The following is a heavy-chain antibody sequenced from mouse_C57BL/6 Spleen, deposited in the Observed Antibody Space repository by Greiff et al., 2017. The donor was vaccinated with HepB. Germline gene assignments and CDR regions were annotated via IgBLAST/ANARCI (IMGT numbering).Heavy chain of an antibody. CDR2: ISDGGSYT. D-gene: IGHD2-5*01. Sequence: EVHLVESGGGLVKPGGSLKLSCAASGFTFSSYAMSWVRQTPEKRLEWVATISDGGSYTYYPDNVKGRFTISRDNAKNNLYLQMSHLKSEDTAMYYCARDSNIYYYAMVYWGQGTSVTVSS. CDR1: GFTFSSYA. J-gene: IGHJ4*01. V-gene: IGHV5-4*01. CDR3: ARDSNIYYYAMVY.